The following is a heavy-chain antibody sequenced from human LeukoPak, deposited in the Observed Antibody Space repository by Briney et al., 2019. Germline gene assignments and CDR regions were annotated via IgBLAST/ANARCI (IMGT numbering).Heavy chain of an antibody. CDR2: INHSGST. Sequence: SETLSLTCAVYGGSFSGYYWSWIRQPPGKGLEWIGEINHSGSTNYNPSLKSRVTISVDTSKNQFSLKLSSVTAADTAVYYCAREGVEEQQEMGPWGQGTLVTVSS. D-gene: IGHD6-13*01. CDR1: GGSFSGYY. CDR3: AREGVEEQQEMGP. J-gene: IGHJ5*02. V-gene: IGHV4-34*01.